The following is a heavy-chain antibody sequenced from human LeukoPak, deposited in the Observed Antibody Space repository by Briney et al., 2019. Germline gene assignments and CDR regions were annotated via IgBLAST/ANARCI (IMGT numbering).Heavy chain of an antibody. CDR1: GFTFSTYT. CDR2: ISSKRSYI. J-gene: IGHJ4*02. D-gene: IGHD5-18*01. Sequence: AGGSLRLSCAASGFTFSTYTMNWVRQAPGKGLEWVSSISSKRSYIYYADSVKGRFTISRDNAKNSLYLQMNGLRAEDTAVYYCARDRRGYSYGSHIFDYWGQGILVTVSS. V-gene: IGHV3-21*01. CDR3: ARDRRGYSYGSHIFDY.